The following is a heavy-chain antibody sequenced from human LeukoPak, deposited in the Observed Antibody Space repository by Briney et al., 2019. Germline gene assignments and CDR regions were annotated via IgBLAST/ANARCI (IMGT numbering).Heavy chain of an antibody. CDR1: GFTFSDYP. CDR2: ISSGSSTI. J-gene: IGHJ4*02. CDR3: ARPSGSYYMGLDY. D-gene: IGHD3-10*01. Sequence: PGGSLRLFCTASGFTFSDYPMNWVRQAPGKGLEWISYISSGSSTIYYADSVKGRFTISRDNAKNSLYLQMNSLRSEDTAVYFCARPSGSYYMGLDYWGQGILVTVSS. V-gene: IGHV3-48*01.